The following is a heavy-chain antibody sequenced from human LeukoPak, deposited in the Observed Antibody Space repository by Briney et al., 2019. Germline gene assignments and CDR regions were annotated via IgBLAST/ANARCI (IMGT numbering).Heavy chain of an antibody. CDR3: AKTLKSAAQPDH. Sequence: PGGSLRLSCAASGFTVSSNYMSWVRQAPGKGLEWVSAISGSGGSTYYADSVKGRFTISRDNSKNTLYLQMNSLRAEDTAVYYCAKTLKSAAQPDHWGQGTLVTVSS. CDR2: ISGSGGST. CDR1: GFTVSSNY. D-gene: IGHD2-2*01. J-gene: IGHJ4*02. V-gene: IGHV3-23*01.